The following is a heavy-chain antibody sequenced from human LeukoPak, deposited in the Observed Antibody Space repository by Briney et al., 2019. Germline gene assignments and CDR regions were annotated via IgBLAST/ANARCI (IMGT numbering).Heavy chain of an antibody. CDR3: ASLTYYYDSSGYRVPIDY. D-gene: IGHD3-22*01. V-gene: IGHV4-59*08. Sequence: PSETLSLTCTVSGGSISSYYWSWIRQPPGKGLEWIGYIYYSGSTNYNPSLKSRVTISVDTSKNQFSLKLSSVTAADTAVYYCASLTYYYDSSGYRVPIDYWGQGTLVTVSS. CDR1: GGSISSYY. CDR2: IYYSGST. J-gene: IGHJ4*02.